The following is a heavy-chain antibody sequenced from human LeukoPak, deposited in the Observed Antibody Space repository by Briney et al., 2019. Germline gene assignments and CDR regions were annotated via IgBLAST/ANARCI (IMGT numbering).Heavy chain of an antibody. CDR3: ARAFLKRGYSYGLDY. V-gene: IGHV3-30*01. CDR1: GFTFSSYA. Sequence: PGGSLRLSCAASGFTFSSYAMHWVRQAPGKGLEWVAVISYGGSNKYYADSVKGRFTISRDNSKNTLYLQMNSLRAEDAAVYYCARAFLKRGYSYGLDYWGQGTLVTVSS. J-gene: IGHJ4*02. D-gene: IGHD5-18*01. CDR2: ISYGGSNK.